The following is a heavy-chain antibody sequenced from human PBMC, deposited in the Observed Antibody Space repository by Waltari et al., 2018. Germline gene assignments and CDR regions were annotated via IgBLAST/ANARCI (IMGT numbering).Heavy chain of an antibody. CDR1: GYSFNDYY. J-gene: IGHJ3*02. CDR2: INPKNGVR. Sequence: QVQLVQSGAEVKKPGASVKVSCKASGYSFNDYYIHWVRQAPGQGLEWMGWINPKNGVRKFTHKFQGRVTMTRDTTISTAYMELSSLRSDDTAVYYCARVLMNDAFDIWGPGTMVTVSS. V-gene: IGHV1-2*07. CDR3: ARVLMNDAFDI.